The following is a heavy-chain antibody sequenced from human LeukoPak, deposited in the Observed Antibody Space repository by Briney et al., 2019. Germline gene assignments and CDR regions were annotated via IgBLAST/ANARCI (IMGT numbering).Heavy chain of an antibody. CDR2: TYYRSKWYY. J-gene: IGHJ4*02. CDR1: GDSVSRNGIA. CDR3: ARVSALRWLVPTYFDY. V-gene: IGHV6-1*01. D-gene: IGHD6-19*01. Sequence: SQTLSLTCAISGDSVSRNGIAWNWVRQSPSRGLECLGRTYYRSKWYYDYAVSVKSRITINPDTSKNQFSLKLSSVTAADTAVYYCARVSALRWLVPTYFDYWGQGTLVTVSS.